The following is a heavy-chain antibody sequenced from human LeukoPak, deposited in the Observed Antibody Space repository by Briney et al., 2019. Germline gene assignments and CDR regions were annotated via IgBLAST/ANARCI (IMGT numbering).Heavy chain of an antibody. CDR2: IKSQTHGGTA. Sequence: GVSLRLSCAVSGLTLSNVWMNWVRQAPGKGLEWVGRIKSQTHGGTADFAAPVRGRFSISRDDSKNTLYLQMNSLTTEDTAVYYCSQGSGQYYDFWGQGTLVTVSS. CDR3: SQGSGQYYDF. D-gene: IGHD3-22*01. CDR1: GLTLSNVW. V-gene: IGHV3-15*07. J-gene: IGHJ4*02.